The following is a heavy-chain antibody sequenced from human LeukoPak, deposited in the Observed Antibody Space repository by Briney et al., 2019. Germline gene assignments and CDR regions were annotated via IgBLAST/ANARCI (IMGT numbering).Heavy chain of an antibody. CDR2: ISAFNGNT. J-gene: IGHJ1*01. D-gene: IGHD2-2*02. Sequence: APVKVSCKASGYTFTSYGISWVRQAPGQGGEWMGWISAFNGNTNYAQKLQGRVTTTTDTSTSTAYMELRSLRSDATAVYYCARRSPYCSSTSCYSVEYFQHWGQGTLVTVSS. CDR1: GYTFTSYG. V-gene: IGHV1-18*01. CDR3: ARRSPYCSSTSCYSVEYFQH.